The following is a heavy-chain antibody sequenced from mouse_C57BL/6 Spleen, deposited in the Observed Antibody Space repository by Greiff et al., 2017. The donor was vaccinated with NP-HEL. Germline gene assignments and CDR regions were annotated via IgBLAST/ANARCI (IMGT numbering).Heavy chain of an antibody. Sequence: EVKLVESGGDLVKPGGSLKLSCAASGFTFSSYGMSWVRQTPDKRLEWVATISSGGSYPYYPDGVKGRFTIYRDNAKNTLYLQMSSLKSEDTAMYYCARQGKTTPLDYWGQGTTLTVSS. D-gene: IGHD1-1*01. J-gene: IGHJ2*01. CDR1: GFTFSSYG. CDR3: ARQGKTTPLDY. CDR2: ISSGGSYP. V-gene: IGHV5-6*01.